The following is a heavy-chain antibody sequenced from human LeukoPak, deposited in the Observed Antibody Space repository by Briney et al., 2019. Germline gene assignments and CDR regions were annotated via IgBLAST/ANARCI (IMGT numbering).Heavy chain of an antibody. J-gene: IGHJ4*02. V-gene: IGHV3-30*04. CDR2: ISYDGSNK. CDR1: GFTLSSYA. Sequence: GSLRLSCAASGFTLSSYAMHWVRQAPGKGLEWVAVISYDGSNKYYADSVKGRFTISRDNSKNTLYLQMNSLRAEDTAVYYCARDHSPYDSSGSVDYWGQGTLVTVSS. CDR3: ARDHSPYDSSGSVDY. D-gene: IGHD3-22*01.